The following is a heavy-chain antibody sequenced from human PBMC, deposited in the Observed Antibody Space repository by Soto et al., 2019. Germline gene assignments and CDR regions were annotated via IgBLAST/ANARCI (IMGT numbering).Heavy chain of an antibody. V-gene: IGHV4-30-4*01. J-gene: IGHJ6*02. CDR1: GGSISSGDYY. D-gene: IGHD3-3*01. Sequence: SETLSLTCTVSGGSISSGDYYWSWIRQPPGKGLEWIGYIYYSGSTYYNPSLKSRVTISVDTSKNQFSLKLSSVTAADTAVYYCARDHDSPYYGMDVWGQGTTVTVSS. CDR2: IYYSGST. CDR3: ARDHDSPYYGMDV.